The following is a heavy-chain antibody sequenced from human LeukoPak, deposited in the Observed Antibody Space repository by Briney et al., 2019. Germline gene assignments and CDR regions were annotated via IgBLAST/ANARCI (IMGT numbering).Heavy chain of an antibody. J-gene: IGHJ4*02. V-gene: IGHV4-39*07. CDR2: IYYSGST. CDR1: GGSISSRSYY. D-gene: IGHD5-12*01. CDR3: ARERSVAGYARTHYFDY. Sequence: SETLSLTCTVSGGSISSRSYYWGWIRQPPGKGLEGIGSIYYSGSTYYNPSLKSRVTISVDTSKNQFSLKLSSVTAADTAVYYCARERSVAGYARTHYFDYWGQGTLVTVSS.